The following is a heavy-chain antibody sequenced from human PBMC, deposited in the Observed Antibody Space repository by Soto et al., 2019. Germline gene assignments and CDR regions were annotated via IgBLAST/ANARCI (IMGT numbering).Heavy chain of an antibody. CDR2: ISGSGGST. CDR3: AKAERPLTYYYGSGSYRTFDP. J-gene: IGHJ5*02. V-gene: IGHV3-23*01. CDR1: GFTFSSYA. D-gene: IGHD3-10*01. Sequence: GGSLRLSCADSGFTFSSYAMSWVRQAPGKGLEWVSAISGSGGSTYYADSVKGRFTISRDNSKNTLYLQMNSLRAEDTAVYYRAKAERPLTYYYGSGSYRTFDPWGQGTLVTVSS.